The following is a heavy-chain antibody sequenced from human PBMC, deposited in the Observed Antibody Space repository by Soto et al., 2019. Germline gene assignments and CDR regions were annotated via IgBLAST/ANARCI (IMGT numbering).Heavy chain of an antibody. CDR3: AALIVVVMYPDY. V-gene: IGHV3-23*01. CDR2: TSGSGGRT. D-gene: IGHD3-22*01. CDR1: GFTFSSYA. Sequence: GGSLRLSCAAYGFTFSSYAMSWVRQAPGKGLEWVSATSGSGGRTYYADSVKGRFTISRDNSKNTLYLQMNSLRAEDTAVYYCAALIVVVMYPDYWGQGTLVTVSS. J-gene: IGHJ4*02.